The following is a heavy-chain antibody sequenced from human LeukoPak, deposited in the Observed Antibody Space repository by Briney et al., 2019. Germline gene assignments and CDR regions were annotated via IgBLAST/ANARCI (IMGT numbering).Heavy chain of an antibody. D-gene: IGHD2-8*01. CDR3: ARVTYCTNVVCYRYYFDY. CDR1: GYSISSGYY. CDR2: IHHSGGP. J-gene: IGHJ4*02. Sequence: WETLSLTCTVSGYSISSGYYRCWIRAPPGKGQEWTGRIHHSGGPYYKPSVKSRVTISVDTPKNPVYLKLSSVTAADMPSYNCARVTYCTNVVCYRYYFDYWGQGTLVTVSS. V-gene: IGHV4-38-2*02.